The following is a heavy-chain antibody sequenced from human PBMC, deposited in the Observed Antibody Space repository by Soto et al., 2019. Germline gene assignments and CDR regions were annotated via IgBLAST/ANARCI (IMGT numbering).Heavy chain of an antibody. Sequence: GGSLRLSCAASVFTFSTYAMSWVRQAPGKGLEWVSAISGTGGSTYYAESVKGRFTISRDNSKNTLYLQMNSLRAEDTAVYYCAKNWDTTSSSSSHWGQGTLVTVSS. V-gene: IGHV3-23*01. CDR3: AKNWDTTSSSSSH. CDR2: ISGTGGST. D-gene: IGHD6-6*01. J-gene: IGHJ4*02. CDR1: VFTFSTYA.